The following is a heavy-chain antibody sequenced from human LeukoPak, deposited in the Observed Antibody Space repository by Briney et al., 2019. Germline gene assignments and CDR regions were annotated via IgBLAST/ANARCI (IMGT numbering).Heavy chain of an antibody. J-gene: IGHJ6*03. V-gene: IGHV3-53*01. CDR1: RFTVSSNY. CDR3: ASGSGSYRTPYYYMDV. Sequence: GGSLRLSCAASRFTVSSNYMSWVSQAPGKGLEWVSVIYSGGSTYYADSVKGRFTISRDNSKNTLYLQMNNLRAEDTAVYYCASGSGSYRTPYYYMDVWGKGTTVTVSS. D-gene: IGHD3-10*01. CDR2: IYSGGST.